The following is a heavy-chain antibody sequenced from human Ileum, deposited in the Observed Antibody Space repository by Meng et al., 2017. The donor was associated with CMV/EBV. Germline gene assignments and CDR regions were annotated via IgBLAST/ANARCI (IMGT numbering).Heavy chain of an antibody. V-gene: IGHV4-30-4*01. D-gene: IGHD3-16*01. CDR2: IYFSGST. CDR1: GYFIRVGGFY. CDR3: ARGPGGDWFDP. Sequence: QVQLQESGPGLVKPSQTLSLTCAVSGYFIRVGGFYWTWIRQPPGKALEWIGYIYFSGSTYYNPSLKSRVTISVDTAKNQFSLNLNSVTAADTAVYYCARGPGGDWFDPWGQGTLVTVSS. J-gene: IGHJ5*02.